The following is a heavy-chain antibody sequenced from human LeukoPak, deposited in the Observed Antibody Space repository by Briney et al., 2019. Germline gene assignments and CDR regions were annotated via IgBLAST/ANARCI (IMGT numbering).Heavy chain of an antibody. CDR3: ARGTGIAAAVTSLFQY. J-gene: IGHJ1*01. V-gene: IGHV1-46*01. CDR1: GYTFTSYY. Sequence: ASVKVSCKASGYTFTSYYMHWVRQAAGQGLAWMGVINPSGGSTSYAQKFQGRVTMTRDTSTSTVYMELSSLRSEDTAVYYCARGTGIAAAVTSLFQYWGQGTLVTVSS. D-gene: IGHD6-13*01. CDR2: INPSGGST.